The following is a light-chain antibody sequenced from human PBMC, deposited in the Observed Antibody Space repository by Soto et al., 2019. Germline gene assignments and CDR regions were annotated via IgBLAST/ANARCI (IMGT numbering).Light chain of an antibody. V-gene: IGKV3-15*01. J-gene: IGKJ1*01. Sequence: EIVVTQSPATLSVSPGERVTLSCRASQSVSSSLAWYQQRPGQAPRLLIYDTSTRAAGIAARFSGSGSGTEFTLTISSLQSEDSAVYYCQQYVQWPPGAFGQGTTVEIK. CDR3: QQYVQWPPGA. CDR2: DTS. CDR1: QSVSSS.